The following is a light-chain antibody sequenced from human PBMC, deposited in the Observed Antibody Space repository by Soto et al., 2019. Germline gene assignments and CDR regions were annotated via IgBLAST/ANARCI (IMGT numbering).Light chain of an antibody. CDR2: GNN. V-gene: IGLV1-40*01. CDR3: QSYDSSLSGYV. Sequence: QSVLTQPPSVSGAPGQRVTISCTGSSSNIGASYEVHWYQQLPGRAPKLLSYGNNNRPSGVPDRFSGSKSGSSGSLAITGLQAEDEADYSCQSYDSSLSGYVFGTGTKLTVL. J-gene: IGLJ1*01. CDR1: SSNIGASYE.